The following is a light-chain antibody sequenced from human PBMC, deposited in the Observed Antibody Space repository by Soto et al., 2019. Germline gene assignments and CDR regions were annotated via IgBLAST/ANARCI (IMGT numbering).Light chain of an antibody. J-gene: IGKJ1*01. V-gene: IGKV1-27*01. CDR3: QQYETFSGT. CDR1: QAIGSY. CDR2: SAS. Sequence: DIHLMQSPSSLSASVGDRVTITCQMSQAIGSYLIWYRQTPGKVPNLLIYSASNLQSGVPSRFSGSASGTDFTLTISSLQPEDVATYYCQQYETFSGTFGPGTKVEI.